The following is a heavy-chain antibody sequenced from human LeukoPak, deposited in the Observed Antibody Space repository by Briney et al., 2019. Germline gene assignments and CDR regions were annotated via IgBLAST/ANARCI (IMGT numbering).Heavy chain of an antibody. CDR1: GFTFNDYY. CDR3: ARDIRELLSFDY. Sequence: NPGGSLRLSCAASGFTFNDYYMSWIRQAPGKGLEWVSYMSSSGSTIYYADSVKGRFTISRDNAKNSLYLQMNSLRAEDTAVYYCARDIRELLSFDYWGQGTLVTVSS. V-gene: IGHV3-11*04. D-gene: IGHD1-26*01. J-gene: IGHJ4*02. CDR2: MSSSGSTI.